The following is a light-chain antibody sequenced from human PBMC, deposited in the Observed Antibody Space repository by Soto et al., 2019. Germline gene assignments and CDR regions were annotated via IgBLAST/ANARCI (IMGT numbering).Light chain of an antibody. CDR2: GAS. J-gene: IGKJ5*01. V-gene: IGKV3-20*01. CDR1: QSVSSSY. CDR3: QQDYNLPIT. Sequence: EIVLTQSPGTLSLSPGARAPLSCRASQSVSSSYLAWYQQKPGQAPRLLIYGASSRATGIPDRFSGSGRGSGTDFTLTISSLQPEDFAVYYCQQDYNLPITFGQGTRLEIK.